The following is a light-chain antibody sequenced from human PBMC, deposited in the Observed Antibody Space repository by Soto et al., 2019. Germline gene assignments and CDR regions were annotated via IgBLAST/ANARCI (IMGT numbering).Light chain of an antibody. CDR2: KND. CDR3: LTWDDIIYGVL. CDR1: SSNIGSNY. J-gene: IGLJ2*01. V-gene: IGLV1-47*01. Sequence: QSVLTQPPSVSGTPGQRVTISCSGSSSNIGSNYVYWYQQVPGTAPKLLIYKNDQRPSGVPDRLSGSKSGTSASLAISGLRSEDEADYYCLTWDDIIYGVLFGGGTKLTVL.